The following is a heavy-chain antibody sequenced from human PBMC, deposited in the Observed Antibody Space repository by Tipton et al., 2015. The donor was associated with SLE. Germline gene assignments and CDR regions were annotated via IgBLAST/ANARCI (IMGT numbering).Heavy chain of an antibody. D-gene: IGHD2/OR15-2a*01. CDR3: ASILLGQFDY. V-gene: IGHV4-34*01. Sequence: TLSLTCAVYGGSFSGYYWSWIRQPPGKGLEWIGEINHSGSTNYNPSLKSRVTISVDTSKNQFSLKLSSVTAADTAVYYCASILLGQFDYWGQGTLVTVSS. CDR1: GGSFSGYY. J-gene: IGHJ4*02. CDR2: INHSGST.